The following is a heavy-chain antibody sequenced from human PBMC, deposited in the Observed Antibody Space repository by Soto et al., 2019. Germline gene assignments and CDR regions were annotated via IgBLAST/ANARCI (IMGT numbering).Heavy chain of an antibody. Sequence: SETLSLTCTVSGGSINNGFHYWVWIRHPPGKGLEYIGSQYYSGSTYYNPSLQSRVAIFIDTSKNQFSLKLSSVTAADTAVYFCARGDDFAGNDYFDYWGLGTLVTVSS. D-gene: IGHD2-21*02. CDR1: GGSINNGFHY. J-gene: IGHJ4*02. V-gene: IGHV4-39*01. CDR2: QYYSGST. CDR3: ARGDDFAGNDYFDY.